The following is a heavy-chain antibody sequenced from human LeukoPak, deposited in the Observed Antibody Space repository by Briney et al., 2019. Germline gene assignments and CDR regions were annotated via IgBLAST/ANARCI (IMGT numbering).Heavy chain of an antibody. Sequence: SQTLSLTCAVSGGSISSGGYSWSWIRQPPGKGLEWIGYIYHSGSTYYNPSLKSRVTISVDRSKNQFSLHLNSVTPEDTAVYYCARRLTQYDCFDPWGQGILVTVSS. V-gene: IGHV4-30-2*01. CDR3: ARRLTQYDCFDP. D-gene: IGHD2-2*01. CDR2: IYHSGST. CDR1: GGSISSGGYS. J-gene: IGHJ5*02.